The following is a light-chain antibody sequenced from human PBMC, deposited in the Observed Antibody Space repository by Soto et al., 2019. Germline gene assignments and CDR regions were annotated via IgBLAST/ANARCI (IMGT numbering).Light chain of an antibody. CDR3: QQYGSAPRT. CDR1: QSLIYDDGDAY. V-gene: IGKV3-20*01. CDR2: GAS. J-gene: IGKJ1*01. Sequence: LMTQSPLSLPVTLGQPATICCGSSQSLIYDDGDAYLAWYQQKPGQAPRLLIYGASSRATCIPDSFSGSGSGTDFTLTLSRLEPEELAVYNCQQYGSAPRTFGQGTKVEIK.